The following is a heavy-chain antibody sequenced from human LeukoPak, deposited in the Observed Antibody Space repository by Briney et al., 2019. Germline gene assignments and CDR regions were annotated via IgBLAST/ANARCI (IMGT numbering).Heavy chain of an antibody. V-gene: IGHV4-61*01. Sequence: PSETLSLTCTVSGYSISSGYYWGWIRQPPGKGLEWIGYIYYSGSTNYNPSLKSRVTISVDTSKNQFSLKLSSVTAADTAVYYCARVTYDILTGYYGNYYYYYYMDVWGKGTTVTVSS. CDR3: ARVTYDILTGYYGNYYYYYYMDV. CDR1: GYSISSGYY. J-gene: IGHJ6*03. CDR2: IYYSGST. D-gene: IGHD3-9*01.